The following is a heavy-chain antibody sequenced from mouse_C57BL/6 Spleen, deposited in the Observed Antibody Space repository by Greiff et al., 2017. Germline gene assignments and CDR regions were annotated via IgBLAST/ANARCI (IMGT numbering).Heavy chain of an antibody. J-gene: IGHJ2*01. D-gene: IGHD3-3*01. CDR2: IRNKANGYTT. Sequence: DVQLVESGGGLVQPGGSLSLSCAASGFTFTDYYMSWVRQPPGKALEWLGFIRNKANGYTTEYSASVKGRFSISRDNSQSILYLQMNALRAEDSATYYCARYGAGYYFDYWGQGTTLTVSS. V-gene: IGHV7-3*01. CDR3: ARYGAGYYFDY. CDR1: GFTFTDYY.